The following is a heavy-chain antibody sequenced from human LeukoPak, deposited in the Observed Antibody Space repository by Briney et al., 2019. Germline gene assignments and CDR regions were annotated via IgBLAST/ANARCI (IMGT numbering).Heavy chain of an antibody. CDR1: GYSLSSGY. J-gene: IGHJ4*02. CDR3: AGFTFFRGVITFDY. CDR2: VYHSGGT. D-gene: IGHD3-10*01. V-gene: IGHV4-38-2*02. Sequence: SETLSLTCTFSGYSLSSGYWGWIRQPPGKGLEWIGSVYHSGGTYYNPSLRSGGSISVDTHKNQFSLKLRSVTAADTAVYSCAGFTFFRGVITFDYWGQGTLVTVSS.